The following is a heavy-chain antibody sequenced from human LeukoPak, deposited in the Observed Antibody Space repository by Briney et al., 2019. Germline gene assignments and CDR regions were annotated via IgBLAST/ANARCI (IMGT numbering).Heavy chain of an antibody. V-gene: IGHV5-51*01. CDR3: ATSESGSYSGAYFDY. CDR1: GYSFTSYW. J-gene: IGHJ4*02. D-gene: IGHD1-26*01. CDR2: IYPGDSDT. Sequence: GESLKISCKGSGYSFTSYWIGWVRQMPGKGLEWMGIIYPGDSDTRYSPSFQGQVTISADKSISTAYLQWSSLKASDIAMYYCATSESGSYSGAYFDYWGQGTLVTVSS.